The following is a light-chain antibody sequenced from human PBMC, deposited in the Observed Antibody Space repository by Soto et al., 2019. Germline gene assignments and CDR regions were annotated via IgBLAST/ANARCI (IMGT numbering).Light chain of an antibody. Sequence: IVLTQSPAALSVSPGERATLSCRASQSVSTNLAWYQQKPGQPPRLLIYGASTRATGVPARFSGSGSGTEFTLTISSMLSEDVAVYYCQQYNASPSRTFGQGTKVDIK. J-gene: IGKJ2*02. CDR2: GAS. CDR3: QQYNASPSRT. V-gene: IGKV3-15*01. CDR1: QSVSTN.